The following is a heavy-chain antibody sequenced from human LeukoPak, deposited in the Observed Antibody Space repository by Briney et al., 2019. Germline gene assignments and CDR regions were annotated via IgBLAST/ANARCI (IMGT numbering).Heavy chain of an antibody. J-gene: IGHJ4*02. Sequence: GGSLRLSCAASGFTFSSPTMNWVRQAPGKGLEWVSSISSSGVYIYYADSVKGRFTISRDNAKNSLYLQMNSLRADDTAVYYCARDRRLQLWSPAGFDYWGQGTLVTASS. D-gene: IGHD5-18*01. CDR1: GFTFSSPT. V-gene: IGHV3-21*01. CDR2: ISSSGVYI. CDR3: ARDRRLQLWSPAGFDY.